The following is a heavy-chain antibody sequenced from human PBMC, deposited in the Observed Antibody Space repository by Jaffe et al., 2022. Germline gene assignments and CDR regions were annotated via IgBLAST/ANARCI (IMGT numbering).Heavy chain of an antibody. CDR3: ARVRGYCSSTSCYNYYYYYMDV. Sequence: QVQLQESGPGLVKPSETLSLTCTVSGGSISSYYWSWIRQPPGKGLEWIGYIYYSGSTNYNPSLKSRVTISVDTSKNQFSLKLSSVTAADTAVYYCARVRGYCSSTSCYNYYYYYMDVWGKGTTVTVSS. D-gene: IGHD2-2*02. J-gene: IGHJ6*03. V-gene: IGHV4-59*01. CDR1: GGSISSYY. CDR2: IYYSGST.